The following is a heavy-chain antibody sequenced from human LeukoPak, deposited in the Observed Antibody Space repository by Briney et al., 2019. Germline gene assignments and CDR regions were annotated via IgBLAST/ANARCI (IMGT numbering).Heavy chain of an antibody. J-gene: IGHJ4*02. Sequence: VKPWGAPRISCGASGFTLRSYSMKWGRQAPREGLEGGSSISSSSSYIYYADSVKGRFTISRDNAKNSLYLQMNSLRAEDTAVYYCARGAIAAAGDFDYWGQGTLVTVSS. CDR1: GFTLRSYS. CDR3: ARGAIAAAGDFDY. D-gene: IGHD6-13*01. CDR2: ISSSSSYI. V-gene: IGHV3-21*01.